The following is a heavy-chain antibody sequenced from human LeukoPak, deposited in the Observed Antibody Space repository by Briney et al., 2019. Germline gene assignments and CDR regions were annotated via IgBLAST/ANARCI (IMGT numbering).Heavy chain of an antibody. D-gene: IGHD6-13*01. CDR3: AKDREIADYYYYYMDV. CDR2: IFYDGSNK. CDR1: GFTFSDYN. V-gene: IGHV3-30*18. Sequence: PGGSLRLSCAASGFTFSDYNMNWLRQAPGKGLEWVAVIFYDGSNKYYADSVKGRFTVSRDNSKNTLYLQVNSLRAEDTAVYYCAKDREIADYYYYYMDVWGKGTTVTIS. J-gene: IGHJ6*03.